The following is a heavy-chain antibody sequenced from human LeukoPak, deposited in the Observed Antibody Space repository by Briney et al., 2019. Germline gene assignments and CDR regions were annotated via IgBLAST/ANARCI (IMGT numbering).Heavy chain of an antibody. Sequence: GASVKVSCKASGYTLTSYYMHRVRQAPGQGPEWMGVINPSGGSTTSYAQKIQGRVTMTRDTSMSTVTMGLSSLRSEDTAVYYCAGGTLRYFDFWGQGTLVTVSS. D-gene: IGHD3-9*01. V-gene: IGHV1-46*01. CDR1: GYTLTSYY. CDR2: INPSGGSTT. J-gene: IGHJ4*02. CDR3: AGGTLRYFDF.